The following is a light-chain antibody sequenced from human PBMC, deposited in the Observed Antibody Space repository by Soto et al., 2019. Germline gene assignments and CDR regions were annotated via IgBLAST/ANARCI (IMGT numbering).Light chain of an antibody. CDR2: DVS. Sequence: QSALTQPASVSGSPGQSITISCTGTSSDVGGYNYVSWYQQHPGRAPQLMIYDVSHRPSGVSNRFSGSRSGNTASLTISGXXXXXXXXXYCSSYATSTTVLFGGGTKLTV. V-gene: IGLV2-14*03. J-gene: IGLJ2*01. CDR3: SSYATSTTVL. CDR1: SSDVGGYNY.